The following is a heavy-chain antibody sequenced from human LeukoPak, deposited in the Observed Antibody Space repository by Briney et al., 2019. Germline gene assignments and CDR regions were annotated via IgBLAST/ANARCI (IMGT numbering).Heavy chain of an antibody. CDR1: GYTFTGYS. V-gene: IGHV1-2*02. CDR2: INPNSGGT. Sequence: ASVKVSCKASGYTFTGYSIHWVRQAPGQGLEWMGWINPNSGGTNYAQNFQGRVTMTRDTSISTAYMELSSLRSEDTAVYYCARGQVGARFDYWGQGTLVTVSS. J-gene: IGHJ4*02. CDR3: ARGQVGARFDY. D-gene: IGHD1-26*01.